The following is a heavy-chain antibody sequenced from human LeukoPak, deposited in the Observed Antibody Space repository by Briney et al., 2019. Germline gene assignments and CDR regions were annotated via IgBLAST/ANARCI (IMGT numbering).Heavy chain of an antibody. V-gene: IGHV3-7*03. CDR3: AREPPRERWFDS. Sequence: AGGSLRLSCTASGFTFSSHWMSWVRQAPGKGLEWVANIKYDGSEKSYVDSVKGRFTISRDNAKNSLYLQMTSLRAEDTAVFYCAREPPRERWFDSWGQGTLVTVHS. J-gene: IGHJ5*01. CDR2: IKYDGSEK. CDR1: GFTFSSHW. D-gene: IGHD1-1*01.